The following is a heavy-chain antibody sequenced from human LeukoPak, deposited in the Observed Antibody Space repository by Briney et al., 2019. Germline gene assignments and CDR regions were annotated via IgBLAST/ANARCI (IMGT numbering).Heavy chain of an antibody. J-gene: IGHJ4*02. CDR3: ARTRVDTTTFDYFDY. D-gene: IGHD4-11*01. V-gene: IGHV3-53*01. CDR1: GFTVSSNF. Sequence: GGSLRLSCVVSGFTVSSNFMSWVRQAPGERLEWVSVIYSGGSTYYADSVKGRFTISRDNSKNTLYLQMNSLRAEDTAVYYCARTRVDTTTFDYFDYWGQGTLVTVSS. CDR2: IYSGGST.